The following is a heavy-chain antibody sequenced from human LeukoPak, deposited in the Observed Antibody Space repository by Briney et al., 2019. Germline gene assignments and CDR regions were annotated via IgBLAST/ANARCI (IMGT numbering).Heavy chain of an antibody. V-gene: IGHV3-30*04. D-gene: IGHD5-18*01. Sequence: PGGSLRLSCAASGFTFSSYAMHWVRQAPGKGLEWVAVISYDGSNKYYADSVKGRFTISRDNSKNTLYLQMNSLRAEDTAVYFCARASSSGYGISSGLAYWGQGTLVTVSS. CDR3: ARASSSGYGISSGLAY. J-gene: IGHJ4*02. CDR1: GFTFSSYA. CDR2: ISYDGSNK.